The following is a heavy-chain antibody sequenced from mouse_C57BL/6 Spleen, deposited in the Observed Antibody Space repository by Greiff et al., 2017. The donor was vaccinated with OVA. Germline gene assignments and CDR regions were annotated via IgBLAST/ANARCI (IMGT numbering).Heavy chain of an antibody. V-gene: IGHV1-18*01. CDR1: GYTFTDYN. CDR2: INPNNGGT. J-gene: IGHJ1*03. CDR3: ARRYWDYYGSSWNFDV. Sequence: VHVKQSGPELVKPGASVKIPCKASGYTFTDYNMDWVKQSHGKSLEWIGDINPNNGGTIYNQKFKGKATLTVDKSSSTAYMELRSLTSEDTAVYYCARRYWDYYGSSWNFDVWGTGTTVTVSS. D-gene: IGHD1-1*01.